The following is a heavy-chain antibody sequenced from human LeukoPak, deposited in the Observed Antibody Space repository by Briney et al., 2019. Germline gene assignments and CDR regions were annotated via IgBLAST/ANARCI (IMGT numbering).Heavy chain of an antibody. Sequence: GGSLRLSCTASRFTFSTYAMNWVRQAPGKGLEWVSTISGGGGSIFYADSVKGRFTISRDNSKNTLYLQMNSLRAEDTAVYYCAKGRGWLQFFDYWGQGTLVTVSS. J-gene: IGHJ4*02. D-gene: IGHD5-24*01. CDR3: AKGRGWLQFFDY. CDR2: ISGGGGSI. CDR1: RFTFSTYA. V-gene: IGHV3-23*01.